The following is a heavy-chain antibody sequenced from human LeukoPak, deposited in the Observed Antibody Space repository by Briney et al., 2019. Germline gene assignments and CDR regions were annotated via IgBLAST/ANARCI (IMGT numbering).Heavy chain of an antibody. CDR1: GFTFSSYW. CDR2: IYSGGST. Sequence: GGSLRLSCAASGFTFSSYWMSWVRQAPGKGLEWVSVIYSGGSTYYAASVKGRFTISRDNSKNTVYLQMNSLRVEDTAVYYCARGAMIVPFNWGQGTLVAVSS. CDR3: ARGAMIVPFN. J-gene: IGHJ4*02. D-gene: IGHD3-22*01. V-gene: IGHV3-53*01.